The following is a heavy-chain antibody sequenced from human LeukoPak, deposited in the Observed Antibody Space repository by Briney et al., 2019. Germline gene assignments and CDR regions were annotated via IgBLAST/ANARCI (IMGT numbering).Heavy chain of an antibody. CDR3: ARGHYGDYGAFDY. CDR1: GGTFSSYA. CDR2: IIPIFVTA. J-gene: IGHJ4*02. Sequence: SVKLSCKASGGTFSSYAISWVRQAPGQGLEWMGGIIPIFVTANYAQKFQGRVTITTDESTNTAYMELSSLRSEDTAVYYCARGHYGDYGAFDYWGQGTLVTVSS. V-gene: IGHV1-69*05. D-gene: IGHD4-17*01.